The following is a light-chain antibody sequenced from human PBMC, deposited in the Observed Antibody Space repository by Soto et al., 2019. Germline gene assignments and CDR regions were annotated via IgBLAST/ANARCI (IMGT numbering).Light chain of an antibody. CDR3: QQYGSSPRGT. Sequence: EIVLTQSPVTLSLSPGEGATLSCRASQSVTGTNLAWYQQRAGQAPRLLIYDAVRRATGIPDRFSGSGSGTDFTLTISRLEPEDFAVYYCQQYGSSPRGTFGQGIKVDIK. CDR1: QSVTGTN. V-gene: IGKV3-20*01. CDR2: DAV. J-gene: IGKJ1*01.